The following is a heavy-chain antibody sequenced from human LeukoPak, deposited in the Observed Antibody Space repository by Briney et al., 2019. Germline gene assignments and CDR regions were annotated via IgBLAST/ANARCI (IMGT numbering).Heavy chain of an antibody. CDR1: GFTFSSYG. J-gene: IGHJ4*02. CDR3: AKNIGDFNSHYFDY. Sequence: GSLRLSCAASGFTFSSYGMHWVRQAPGKGLEWVAVISYDGSNKYYPDSVKGRFTISRDNSKNTLYLQMNSLRAEDTAVYYCAKNIGDFNSHYFDYWGQGTLVTVSS. V-gene: IGHV3-30*18. D-gene: IGHD2-21*02. CDR2: ISYDGSNK.